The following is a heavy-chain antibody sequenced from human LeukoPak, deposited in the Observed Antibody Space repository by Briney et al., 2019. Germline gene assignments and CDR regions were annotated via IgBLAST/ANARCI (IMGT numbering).Heavy chain of an antibody. CDR1: GFTFSSYS. CDR3: ARDRAYYDSSAMGY. CDR2: ISSSSSTI. Sequence: GGSLRLSCVDSGFTFSSYSMNWVRQAPGKGLEWVSSISSSSSTIYYADSVKGRFTISRDNAKNSLYLQMNSLRAEDTAVYYCARDRAYYDSSAMGYWGQGTLVTVSS. J-gene: IGHJ4*02. V-gene: IGHV3-48*01. D-gene: IGHD3-22*01.